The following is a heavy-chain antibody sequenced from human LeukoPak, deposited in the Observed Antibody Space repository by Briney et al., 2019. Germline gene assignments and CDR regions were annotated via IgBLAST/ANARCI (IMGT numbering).Heavy chain of an antibody. CDR3: ARAGYEILTGYYNGRWFDP. D-gene: IGHD3-9*01. J-gene: IGHJ5*02. CDR1: GFTFRSYA. V-gene: IGHV3-30*04. Sequence: PGGSLRLSCAASGFTFRSYAMHWVRPAPGKGLEWVAVISYDGSNKYYADSVKGLFTISRDNSKNTLYLQMRRLRAEDTVVYYSARAGYEILTGYYNGRWFDPWGQGTLVTVSS. CDR2: ISYDGSNK.